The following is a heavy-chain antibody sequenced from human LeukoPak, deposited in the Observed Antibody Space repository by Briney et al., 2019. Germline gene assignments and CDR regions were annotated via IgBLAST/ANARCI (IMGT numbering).Heavy chain of an antibody. D-gene: IGHD6-13*01. CDR3: AKGISSSWYVAGY. CDR2: IRYDGSNK. CDR1: GFTFSSYG. Sequence: GGSLRLSCAASGFTFSSYGMHWVRQALGKGLEWVAFIRYDGSNKYYADSVKGRFTISRDNSKNTLYLQMNSLRAEDTAVYYCAKGISSSWYVAGYWGQGTLVTVSS. J-gene: IGHJ4*02. V-gene: IGHV3-30*02.